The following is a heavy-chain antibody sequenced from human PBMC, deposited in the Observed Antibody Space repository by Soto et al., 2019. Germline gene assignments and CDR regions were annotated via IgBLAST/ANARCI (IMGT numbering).Heavy chain of an antibody. J-gene: IGHJ4*02. Sequence: QVQLQESGLGLVKPSQTLSLTCTVSGGSISSGGYYWSWIRQHPGKGLEWIGYIYYSGSTYYNPSLKSRVTISVDTSKNQFSLKLSSVTAADTAVYYCARDARGYSYGYRTLDYWGQGTLVTVSS. CDR3: ARDARGYSYGYRTLDY. V-gene: IGHV4-31*03. CDR1: GGSISSGGYY. CDR2: IYYSGST. D-gene: IGHD5-18*01.